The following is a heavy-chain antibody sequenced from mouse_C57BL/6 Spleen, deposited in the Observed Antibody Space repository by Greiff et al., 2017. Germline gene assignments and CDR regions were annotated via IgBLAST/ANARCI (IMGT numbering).Heavy chain of an antibody. D-gene: IGHD2-4*01. V-gene: IGHV14-4*01. J-gene: IGHJ4*01. CDR1: GFNIKDDY. CDR3: TTCPDSSGPYAMDY. CDR2: IDPENGDT. Sequence: VQLQQSGAELVRPGASVKLSCTASGFNIKDDYMHWVKQSPEQGLEWIGWIDPENGDTAYASKFQGKATITADTSSNTAYLQLSSLTSEDTAVYYCTTCPDSSGPYAMDYWGQGTSVTVSS.